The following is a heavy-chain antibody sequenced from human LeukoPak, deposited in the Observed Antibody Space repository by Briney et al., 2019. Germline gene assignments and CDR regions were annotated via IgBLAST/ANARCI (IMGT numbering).Heavy chain of an antibody. CDR2: IWHDGSYE. Sequence: PGGSLRLSCAASGLTFRRYGMHWVRQAPGKGLEWVAVIWHDGSYEYCADSVKGRFTISRDSSKNTLYLQMNSLRAEDTAVYYCAKDGVGATSLDCWGQGTLVTVSS. D-gene: IGHD1-26*01. CDR1: GLTFRRYG. V-gene: IGHV3-33*06. J-gene: IGHJ4*02. CDR3: AKDGVGATSLDC.